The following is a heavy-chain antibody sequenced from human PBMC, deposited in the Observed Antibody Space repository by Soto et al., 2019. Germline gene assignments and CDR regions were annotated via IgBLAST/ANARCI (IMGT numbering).Heavy chain of an antibody. CDR2: ISGSADVI. Sequence: PGGSLRLSCAASGFTFTSYAMTWVRQPPGKGLEWVSSISGSADVIYYADSVKGRFTMSRDNSKVTLYLQLNSLRAEDTGVYYCAKYRSTSSGAEGFDYWGQGALVTVSS. CDR1: GFTFTSYA. D-gene: IGHD6-6*01. CDR3: AKYRSTSSGAEGFDY. J-gene: IGHJ4*02. V-gene: IGHV3-23*01.